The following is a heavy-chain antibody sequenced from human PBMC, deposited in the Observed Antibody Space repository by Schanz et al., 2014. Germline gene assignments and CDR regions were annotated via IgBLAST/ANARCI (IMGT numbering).Heavy chain of an antibody. CDR3: AREVGLYDRGWFDP. J-gene: IGHJ5*02. CDR1: GYTFTSYS. Sequence: QVQLVQSGAEVKKPGASVKVSCKASGYTFTSYSMHWVRQAPGQGLEWMGMINPSGGSTTYAQKFQGRVTMTRDTSTSTVYMELSSLRSEDTAVYYCAREVGLYDRGWFDPWGQGTLVTVSS. CDR2: INPSGGST. D-gene: IGHD3-22*01. V-gene: IGHV1-46*01.